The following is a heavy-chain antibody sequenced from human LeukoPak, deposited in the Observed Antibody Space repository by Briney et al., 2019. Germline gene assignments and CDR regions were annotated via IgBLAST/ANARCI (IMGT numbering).Heavy chain of an antibody. D-gene: IGHD1-1*01. CDR1: GYTFTSYG. J-gene: IGHJ5*02. CDR2: ISAYNGNT. CDR3: ARRLGKGTFNWFDP. Sequence: ASVKVSCKASGYTFTSYGISWVRQAPGQELEWMGWISAYNGNTNYAQKLQGRVTMTTDTSTSTAYMELRSLRSDDTAVYYCARRLGKGTFNWFDPWGQGTLVTVSS. V-gene: IGHV1-18*01.